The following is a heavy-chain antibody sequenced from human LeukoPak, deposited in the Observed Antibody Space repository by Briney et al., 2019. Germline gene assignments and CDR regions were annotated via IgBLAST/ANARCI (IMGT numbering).Heavy chain of an antibody. J-gene: IGHJ6*02. CDR2: MNPNSGNT. V-gene: IGHV1-8*01. Sequence: ASVKVSGKASGYTFTSYDINWVRQATGQGLEWMGWMNPNSGNTGYAQKLQGRVTMTRNTSISTAYMELSSLRSEDTAVYYCARSAYYYGMDVWGQGTTVTVSS. CDR1: GYTFTSYD. CDR3: ARSAYYYGMDV.